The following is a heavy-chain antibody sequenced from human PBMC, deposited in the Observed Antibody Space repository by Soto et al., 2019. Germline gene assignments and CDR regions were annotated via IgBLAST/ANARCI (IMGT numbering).Heavy chain of an antibody. CDR3: ARHLKAVAAAMAF. CDR2: IHYSGTT. D-gene: IGHD6-19*01. CDR1: GFTFSTYP. J-gene: IGHJ4*02. Sequence: PGGSLRLSCAASGFTFSTYPMSWVRQAPGKGLEWIGSIHYSGTTQFHPSLKTRVTISVDTSKNEFSLRLRSVTAADTAIYFCARHLKAVAAAMAFWGQGIPVTVSS. V-gene: IGHV4-39*01.